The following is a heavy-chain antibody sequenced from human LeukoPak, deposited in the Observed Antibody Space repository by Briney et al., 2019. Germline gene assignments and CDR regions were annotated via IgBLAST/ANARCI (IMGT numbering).Heavy chain of an antibody. D-gene: IGHD2-15*01. V-gene: IGHV1-3*01. CDR1: GYTFTSYA. CDR2: INAGNGST. CDR3: AVGYCSGGSCYSIDY. J-gene: IGHJ4*02. Sequence: GASVKVSCKASGYTFTSYAMHWVRQAPGQRLEWMGWINAGNGSTKYSQKFQGRVTITRDTSASTAYMELSSLRSEDTAVYYCAVGYCSGGSCYSIDYWGQGTLVTVSS.